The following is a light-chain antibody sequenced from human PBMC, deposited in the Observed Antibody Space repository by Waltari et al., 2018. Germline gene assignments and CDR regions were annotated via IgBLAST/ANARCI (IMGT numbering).Light chain of an antibody. CDR2: DVS. V-gene: IGLV2-14*01. CDR3: SSYKSRHTMV. CDR1: SSDVGRYNW. J-gene: IGLJ2*01. Sequence: QSALTQPASVSGSPGQSIAISCTGTSSDVGRYNWDSWYQQNPGKAPKVLIFDVSNRPSGVSNRFSGSKSGNTASLTISGLQAEDEADYYCSSYKSRHTMVFGGGTKLTVL.